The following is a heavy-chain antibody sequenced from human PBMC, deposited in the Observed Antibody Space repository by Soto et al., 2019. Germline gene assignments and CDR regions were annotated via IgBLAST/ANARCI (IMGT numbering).Heavy chain of an antibody. V-gene: IGHV1-69*06. CDR3: ARDRGSLWFVETPRNWFDP. CDR2: IIPIFGTA. CDR1: GGTFSSYA. J-gene: IGHJ5*02. Sequence: GASVKVSCKASGGTFSSYAISWVRQAPGQGLEWMGGIIPIFGTANYAQKFQGRVTITADKSTSTAYMELSSLRSEDTAVYYCARDRGSLWFVETPRNWFDPWGQGTLVTVS. D-gene: IGHD3-10*01.